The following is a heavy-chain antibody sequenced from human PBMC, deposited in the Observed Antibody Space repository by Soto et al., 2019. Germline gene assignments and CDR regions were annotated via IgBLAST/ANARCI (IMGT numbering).Heavy chain of an antibody. V-gene: IGHV5-51*01. J-gene: IGHJ5*02. CDR1: GYNFATYW. CDR3: ARHGFYGDYASNYFDP. CDR2: IYPGNSDA. Sequence: GESLKISCQASGYNFATYWIAWVRQMPGKGLEYMGIIYPGNSDARYSPSFQGQVTFSADKSISTAYLHWSSLKASDTAMYYCARHGFYGDYASNYFDPWGQGTLVTVSS. D-gene: IGHD4-17*01.